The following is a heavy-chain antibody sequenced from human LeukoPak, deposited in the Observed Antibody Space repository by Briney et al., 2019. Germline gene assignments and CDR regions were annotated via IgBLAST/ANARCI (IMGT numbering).Heavy chain of an antibody. CDR3: AKGRAVAGPFDP. V-gene: IGHV3-23*01. CDR1: GFTFSSYA. Sequence: PGGSLRLSCAASGFTFSSYAMGWVRQAPGKGLEWVSGVSYSGGSTYYADSVKGRFIISRDNSKNTLYLQMNSLRAEDTAVYYCAKGRAVAGPFDPWGQGTLVTVSS. J-gene: IGHJ5*02. CDR2: VSYSGGST. D-gene: IGHD6-19*01.